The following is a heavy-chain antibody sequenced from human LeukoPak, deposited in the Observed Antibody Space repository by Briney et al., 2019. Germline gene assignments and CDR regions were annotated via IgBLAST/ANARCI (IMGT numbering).Heavy chain of an antibody. CDR3: SRGVSYYYDSSGYWIDY. V-gene: IGHV4-59*01. Sequence: SETLSLTCTVSGGSISRYYWSWIRQPPGEGMEWIGHIHYSGNSNYNPSLKSRATISVDTSKNQFSLKLSSVTAADTAVYYCSRGVSYYYDSSGYWIDYWGQGTLVTVSS. CDR2: IHYSGNS. J-gene: IGHJ4*02. D-gene: IGHD3-22*01. CDR1: GGSISRYY.